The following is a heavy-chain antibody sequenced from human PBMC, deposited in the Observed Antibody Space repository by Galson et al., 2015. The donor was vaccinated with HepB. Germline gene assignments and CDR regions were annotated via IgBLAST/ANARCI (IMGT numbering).Heavy chain of an antibody. D-gene: IGHD3-22*01. CDR3: AKDGGLYSSGYYYGAYFDY. CDR1: GFTFSSYA. Sequence: SLRLSCAASGFTFSSYAMSWVRQAPGKGLEWVSTVSGSGDRTYSADSVKGRFTISRDNSKNTLYLQMNSLRAEDTAVYYCAKDGGLYSSGYYYGAYFDYWGQGTLVTVSS. V-gene: IGHV3-23*01. J-gene: IGHJ4*02. CDR2: VSGSGDRT.